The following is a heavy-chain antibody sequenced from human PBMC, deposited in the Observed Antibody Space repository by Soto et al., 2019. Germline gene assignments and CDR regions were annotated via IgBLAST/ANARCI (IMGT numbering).Heavy chain of an antibody. CDR3: ARFYYDSSGYYGRYFDL. CDR1: GFTFSDYY. V-gene: IGHV3-11*01. Sequence: GGSLRLSCAASGFTFSDYYMTWIRQTPGKGLEWVSDISSRASTIYYADSVKGRFTISRDNAKNSLYLQMNSLRAEDTAMYYCARFYYDSSGYYGRYFDLWGRGTLVTVSS. CDR2: ISSRASTI. J-gene: IGHJ2*01. D-gene: IGHD3-22*01.